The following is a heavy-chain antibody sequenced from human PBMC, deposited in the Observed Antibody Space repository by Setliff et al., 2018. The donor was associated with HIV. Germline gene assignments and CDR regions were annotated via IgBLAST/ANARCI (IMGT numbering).Heavy chain of an antibody. V-gene: IGHV4-59*08. CDR3: ARHKSQPYYFDY. Sequence: SETLSLTCSVSGGSFSGYYWSWIRQPPGKGLVWIGYIYIYNSGSTNYNPSLKSRVTISVDTSKNQFSLKLSSVTAADTAVYYCARHKSQPYYFDYWGQGTLVTVSS. J-gene: IGHJ4*02. CDR2: IYIYNSGST. CDR1: GGSFSGYY.